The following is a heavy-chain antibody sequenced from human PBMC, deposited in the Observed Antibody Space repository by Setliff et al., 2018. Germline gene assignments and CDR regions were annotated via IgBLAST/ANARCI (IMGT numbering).Heavy chain of an antibody. V-gene: IGHV1-69*05. J-gene: IGHJ6*03. D-gene: IGHD5-18*01. CDR1: GGTFTNYG. CDR2: TIPPFGTT. Sequence: SVKVSCKASGGTFTNYGVSWVRQAPGQGLEWMGGTIPPFGTTDYAQKFHGRLTIITDESTSTASMELTSLTSDDTAVYYCAREGVDTRSSTDYRYYMDVWGKGTTVTVSS. CDR3: AREGVDTRSSTDYRYYMDV.